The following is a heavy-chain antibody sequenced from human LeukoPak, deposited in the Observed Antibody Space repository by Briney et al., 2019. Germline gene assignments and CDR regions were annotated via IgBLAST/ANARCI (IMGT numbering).Heavy chain of an antibody. Sequence: SETLSLTCAVYGESFSGYYWSWIRQPPGKGLEWIGEINHSGSANYNPSLKSRVTISVDTSKNQFSLKLSSVTAADTAVYYCARGVARTYYSDTSGYAAADYWGQGTLVTVSS. V-gene: IGHV4-34*01. CDR3: ARGVARTYYSDTSGYAAADY. J-gene: IGHJ4*02. CDR1: GESFSGYY. CDR2: INHSGSA. D-gene: IGHD3-22*01.